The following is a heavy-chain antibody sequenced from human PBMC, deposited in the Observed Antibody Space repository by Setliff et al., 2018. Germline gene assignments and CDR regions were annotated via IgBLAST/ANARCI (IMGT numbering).Heavy chain of an antibody. CDR1: GGSISSDSDY. Sequence: SETLSLTCTVSGGSISSDSDYWSWIRQSAGKRLEWIGRVYNSGTTYNAFFASRVTMSIDTSKNQFSLNLNSVTAADTALYYCAKESLAINTRWFDPWGQGILVTVSS. V-gene: IGHV4-61*02. D-gene: IGHD3-3*02. CDR3: AKESLAINTRWFDP. J-gene: IGHJ5*02. CDR2: VYNSGTT.